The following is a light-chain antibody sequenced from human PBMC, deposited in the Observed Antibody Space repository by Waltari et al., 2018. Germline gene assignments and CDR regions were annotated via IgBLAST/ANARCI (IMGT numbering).Light chain of an antibody. CDR1: YSNLASTY. V-gene: IGLV1-47*01. CDR2: RNN. CDR3: ASWDDSHYV. Sequence: QSVLTQPPSASGTPEQRVTSACSGSYSNLASTYLYWYQQPPGTAPKLLIHRNNQRPSGVPDRFSGSKYGTTASLAISGLRSEDEAIYYCASWDDSHYVFGTGTKVTVL. J-gene: IGLJ1*01.